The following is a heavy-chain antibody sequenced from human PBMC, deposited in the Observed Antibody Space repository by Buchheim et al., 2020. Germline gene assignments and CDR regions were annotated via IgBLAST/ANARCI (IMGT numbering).Heavy chain of an antibody. CDR3: ARGIVVVPAAEEYYYYGMDV. CDR2: INPNSGGT. Sequence: QVQLVQSGAEVKKPGASVKVSCKASGYTFTGYYMHWVRQAPGQGLEWMGWINPNSGGTNYAQKFQGWVTMTRDTSISPAYMELSRLRSDDTAVYYCARGIVVVPAAEEYYYYGMDVWGQGTT. J-gene: IGHJ6*02. CDR1: GYTFTGYY. V-gene: IGHV1-2*04. D-gene: IGHD2-2*01.